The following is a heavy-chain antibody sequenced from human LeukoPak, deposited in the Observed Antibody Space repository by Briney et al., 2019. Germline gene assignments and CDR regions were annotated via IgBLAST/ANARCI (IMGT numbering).Heavy chain of an antibody. J-gene: IGHJ3*02. V-gene: IGHV4-4*09. CDR1: GVSISTYY. CDR2: IYTSGST. Sequence: ASETLSLTCTVSGVSISTYYWSWIRQSPGKGLEWIGYIYTSGSTNYNPSLKSRVTISVDTSKNQFSLRLSSVTAADTAVYFCARLMDYGGNPGSFDIWGLGTKVTVSS. D-gene: IGHD4-23*01. CDR3: ARLMDYGGNPGSFDI.